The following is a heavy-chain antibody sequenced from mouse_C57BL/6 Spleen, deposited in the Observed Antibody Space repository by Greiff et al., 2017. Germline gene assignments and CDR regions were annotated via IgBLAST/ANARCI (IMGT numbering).Heavy chain of an antibody. CDR2: IWRGGST. J-gene: IGHJ4*01. V-gene: IGHV2-5*01. CDR1: GFSLTSYG. Sequence: QVQLQQSGPGLVQPSQSLSITCAVSGFSLTSYGVHWVRQSPGKGLEWLGEIWRGGSTDYNAALMSRRCITKDNSKSKVFSKMNRLQADDSAIYDCAKSYDYGYARDYWGQGTSVAVSS. D-gene: IGHD2-4*01. CDR3: AKSYDYGYARDY.